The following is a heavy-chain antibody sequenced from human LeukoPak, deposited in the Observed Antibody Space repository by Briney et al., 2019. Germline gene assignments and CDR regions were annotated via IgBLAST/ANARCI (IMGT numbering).Heavy chain of an antibody. CDR1: GFTFSSYA. Sequence: GGSLRLSCAASGFTFSSYAMHWVRQAPGKGLEWVAVISYDGSNKYYADSVKGRFTISRDNSKNTLYLQMNSPRAEDTAVYYCERDVLRWPVAPDYWGQGTLVTVSS. CDR2: ISYDGSNK. D-gene: IGHD4-23*01. J-gene: IGHJ4*02. V-gene: IGHV3-30-3*01. CDR3: ERDVLRWPVAPDY.